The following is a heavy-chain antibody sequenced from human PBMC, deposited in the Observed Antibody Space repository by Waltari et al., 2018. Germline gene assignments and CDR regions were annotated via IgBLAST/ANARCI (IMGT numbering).Heavy chain of an antibody. CDR1: GGSISSYY. Sequence: QVQLQESGPGLVKPSETLSLTCTVSGGSISSYYWSWIRQPPGKGLEWIGYIYYSGSTNYNPALKSRVTISVDTSKNQFSLKLSSVTAADTAVHYCARVPSSGWRPYYFDYWGQGTLVTVSS. J-gene: IGHJ4*02. D-gene: IGHD6-19*01. CDR2: IYYSGST. CDR3: ARVPSSGWRPYYFDY. V-gene: IGHV4-59*01.